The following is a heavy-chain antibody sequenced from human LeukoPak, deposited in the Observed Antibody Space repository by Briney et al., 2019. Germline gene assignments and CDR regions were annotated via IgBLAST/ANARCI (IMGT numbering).Heavy chain of an antibody. CDR3: AKPGFKEWLFDPFDY. CDR2: ISGSGGST. J-gene: IGHJ4*02. CDR1: GFTFSSYA. V-gene: IGHV3-23*01. D-gene: IGHD3-3*01. Sequence: PGGSLRLSCAASGFTFSSYAMSWVRQAPGKGLEWVSAISGSGGSTYYADSVKGRFTISRDNSKNTLYLQMNSLRAEDTAVYYCAKPGFKEWLFDPFDYWGQGTLVTVSS.